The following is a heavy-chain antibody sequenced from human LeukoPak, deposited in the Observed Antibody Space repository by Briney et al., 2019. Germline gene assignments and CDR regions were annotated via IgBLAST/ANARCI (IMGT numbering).Heavy chain of an antibody. CDR1: GFTFSSYA. CDR2: ISGSGGST. J-gene: IGHJ4*02. V-gene: IGHV3-23*01. CDR3: AKTPAPRHFRSPHPFDY. D-gene: IGHD3-3*02. Sequence: PGGSLRLSCAASGFTFSSYAMSWVRQAPGKGLEWVSAISGSGGSTYYADSVKGRFTISRDNSKNTLYLQMNSLRAEDTAVYYCAKTPAPRHFRSPHPFDYWGQGTLVTVSS.